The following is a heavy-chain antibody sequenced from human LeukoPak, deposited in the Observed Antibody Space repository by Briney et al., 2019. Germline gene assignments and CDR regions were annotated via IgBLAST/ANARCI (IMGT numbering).Heavy chain of an antibody. CDR1: GGSFSGYY. V-gene: IGHV4-34*01. D-gene: IGHD6-13*01. CDR3: ARGLFGIAAAAPFDY. J-gene: IGHJ4*02. CDR2: INHSGST. Sequence: SETLSLTCAVYGGSFSGYYWSWIRQPPGKGLEWIGEINHSGSTNYNPSLKSRVTISVDTSKNQFSLKLSSVTAAGTAVYYCARGLFGIAAAAPFDYWGQGTLVTVSS.